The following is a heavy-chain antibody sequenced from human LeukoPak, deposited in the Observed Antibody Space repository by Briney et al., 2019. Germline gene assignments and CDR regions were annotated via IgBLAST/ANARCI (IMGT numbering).Heavy chain of an antibody. J-gene: IGHJ3*02. Sequence: GESLKISCKGSGYSFTNFWIGWVRQMPGKGLERMGIIYPGDSDTTYSPSFQGLVTISVDKSISTAYLQWSSLKASDTAMYYCARHLLPATVSSYDAFEIWGQGTMVTVSS. V-gene: IGHV5-51*01. CDR1: GYSFTNFW. CDR2: IYPGDSDT. CDR3: ARHLLPATVSSYDAFEI. D-gene: IGHD2/OR15-2a*01.